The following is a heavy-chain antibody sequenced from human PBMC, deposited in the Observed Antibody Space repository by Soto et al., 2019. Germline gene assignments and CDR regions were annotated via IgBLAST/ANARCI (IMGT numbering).Heavy chain of an antibody. CDR2: INAGNGNT. J-gene: IGHJ5*02. CDR1: GHTFTSYA. V-gene: IGHV1-3*01. D-gene: IGHD3-10*01. CDR3: AAERTMVRGVMSWFDP. Sequence: ASVKVSCKASGHTFTSYAIHWVRQAPGQRLEWMGRINAGNGNTKYSQKFQGRVTITRDTSASTAYMELSSLRSEDTAVYYCAAERTMVRGVMSWFDPWGQGTLVTVSS.